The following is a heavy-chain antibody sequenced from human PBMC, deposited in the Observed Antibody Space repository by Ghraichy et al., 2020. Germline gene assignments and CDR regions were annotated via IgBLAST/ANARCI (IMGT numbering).Heavy chain of an antibody. Sequence: GGSLRLSCAASGFTFSNYAMYWVRQAPGKGLEWVSFIRVSGGSTYYADSVKGRFTISRDNSNNTLYLQMNSLRAEDTAIYYCAKDTRQWLIFVWIDPWGQGTMVTVSS. D-gene: IGHD6-19*01. CDR1: GFTFSNYA. CDR3: AKDTRQWLIFVWIDP. V-gene: IGHV3-23*01. CDR2: IRVSGGST. J-gene: IGHJ5*01.